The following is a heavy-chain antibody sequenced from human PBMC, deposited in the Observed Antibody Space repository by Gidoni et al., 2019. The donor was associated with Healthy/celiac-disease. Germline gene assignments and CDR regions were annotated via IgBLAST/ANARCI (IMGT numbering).Heavy chain of an antibody. CDR3: AREPRSRRGSGIKSNWFDP. CDR2: IYYSGKT. J-gene: IGHJ5*02. V-gene: IGHV4-39*07. D-gene: IGHD3-10*01. Sequence: QLQLQESGPGLVKPSETLSLTCTVSGGSISSSSYYWGWIRQPPGQGLEWIGSIYYSGKTYYNPSLKSRVTISVDTSKNQFSLKLSSVTAADTAVYYCAREPRSRRGSGIKSNWFDPWGQGTLVTVSS. CDR1: GGSISSSSYY.